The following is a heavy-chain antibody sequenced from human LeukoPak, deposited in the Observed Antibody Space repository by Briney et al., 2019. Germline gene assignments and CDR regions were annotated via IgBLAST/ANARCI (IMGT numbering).Heavy chain of an antibody. J-gene: IGHJ4*02. Sequence: GGSLRLSCAASGFTFSSHWMSWVRQAPGKGLEGLANIKQDGSEKYYVDSVKGRFTISRDNAKNSLYLQMNSLRAEDTAVYYCARWGLYQLRPFDYWGQGTLVTVSS. CDR2: IKQDGSEK. V-gene: IGHV3-7*01. D-gene: IGHD2-2*01. CDR3: ARWGLYQLRPFDY. CDR1: GFTFSSHW.